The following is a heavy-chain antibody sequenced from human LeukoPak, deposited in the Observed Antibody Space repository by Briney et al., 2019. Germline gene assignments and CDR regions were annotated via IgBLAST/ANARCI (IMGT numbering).Heavy chain of an antibody. CDR2: ISYDGSNK. CDR1: GFTFSSYA. V-gene: IGHV3-30-3*01. CDR3: ARGGLAYYYDSSGLSTFDY. D-gene: IGHD3-22*01. J-gene: IGHJ4*02. Sequence: PGGSLRLSCAASGFTFSSYAMHWVRQAPGKGLEWVAVISYDGSNKYYADSVKGRFTISRDNSKNTLYLQMNSLRAEDTAVYYCARGGLAYYYDSSGLSTFDYRGQGTLVTVSS.